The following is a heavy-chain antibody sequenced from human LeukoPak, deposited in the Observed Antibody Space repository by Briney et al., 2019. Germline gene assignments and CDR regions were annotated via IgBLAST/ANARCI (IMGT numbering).Heavy chain of an antibody. CDR2: INHSGST. J-gene: IGHJ6*04. CDR1: GGSFSGYY. V-gene: IGHV4-34*01. Sequence: SETLSLTCAVYGGSFSGYYWSWIRQPPGKGLEWIGEINHSGSTNYNPSPKSRVTISVDTSKNQFSLKLSSVTAADTAVYYCARLDYYYYAMDVWGKGTTATVSP. CDR3: ARLDYYYYAMDV.